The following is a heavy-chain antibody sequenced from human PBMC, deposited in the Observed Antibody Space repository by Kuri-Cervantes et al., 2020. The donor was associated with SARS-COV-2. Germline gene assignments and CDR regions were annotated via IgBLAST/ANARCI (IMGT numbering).Heavy chain of an antibody. CDR3: ARGTVGAPGGGMGV. V-gene: IGHV4-61*02. D-gene: IGHD1-26*01. CDR2: IYTSGST. CDR1: GGSISSGSYY. Sequence: SVTLSLTCTVSGGSISSGSYYWSWIRQPAGKGLEWIGRIYTSGSTNYNPSLKSRVTISVDTSKNQFSLKLSSVTAADTAVYYCARGTVGAPGGGMGVWGQGTTVTVSS. J-gene: IGHJ6*02.